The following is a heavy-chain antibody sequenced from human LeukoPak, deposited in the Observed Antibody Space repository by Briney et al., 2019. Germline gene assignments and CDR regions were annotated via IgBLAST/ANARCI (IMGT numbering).Heavy chain of an antibody. V-gene: IGHV3-30*04. CDR3: AKDRTVGASYWYFDL. J-gene: IGHJ2*01. D-gene: IGHD1-26*01. CDR1: GFSFSSFA. CDR2: ISSDGSKK. Sequence: GGSLRLSCAASGFSFSSFAMHWVRQAPGKGLEWVTIISSDGSKKSYANSVKGRFTLSRDSSKNTLFLHMNTLRAEDTAIYYCAKDRTVGASYWYFDLWGRGTLVTVSS.